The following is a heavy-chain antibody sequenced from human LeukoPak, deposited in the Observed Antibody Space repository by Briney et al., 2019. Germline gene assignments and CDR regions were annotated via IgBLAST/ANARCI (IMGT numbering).Heavy chain of an antibody. J-gene: IGHJ4*02. V-gene: IGHV3-33*01. D-gene: IGHD4-17*01. CDR3: ARDATEYGASHFDG. CDR1: AFSFSTYG. CDR2: IWNDGSHQ. Sequence: GGSLRLSRSASAFSFSTYGMHWVRQAPGKGLEWVAVIWNDGSHQYYADSEKGRFTISRDNSRNTVYLQMDRLRVEDTAVYYCARDATEYGASHFDGWAQGTLVTLSS.